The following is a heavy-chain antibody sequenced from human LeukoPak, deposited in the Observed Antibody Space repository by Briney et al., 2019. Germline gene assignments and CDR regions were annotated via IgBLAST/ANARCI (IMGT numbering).Heavy chain of an antibody. CDR3: ARGDDYSNSPKYDY. CDR2: ISGSGSGGST. Sequence: GGSLRLSCAASGFTFSSSAMSWVRQAPGKGLEWVSSISGSGSGGSTYYADSVKGRFTISRDNSKNTLYLQMNSLRAEDTAVYYCARGDDYSNSPKYDYWGQGTLVTVSS. CDR1: GFTFSSSA. D-gene: IGHD4-11*01. V-gene: IGHV3-23*01. J-gene: IGHJ4*02.